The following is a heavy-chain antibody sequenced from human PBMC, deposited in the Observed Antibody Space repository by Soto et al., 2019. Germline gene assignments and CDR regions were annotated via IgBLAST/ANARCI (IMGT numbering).Heavy chain of an antibody. CDR3: ARDDVLCDGGRCYGIPLDV. CDR2: IQSGGTT. Sequence: EVQLVESGGGLVQPGGSLRLSCAASGFTVSSKYMTWVRQAPGKGLEWVSLIQSGGTTYYADSVKGRFTISRDTSENTLPLQMDSLRVEDTAVYYCARDDVLCDGGRCYGIPLDVWAKGPRSPSPQ. CDR1: GFTVSSKY. D-gene: IGHD2-15*01. V-gene: IGHV3-66*01. J-gene: IGHJ6*04.